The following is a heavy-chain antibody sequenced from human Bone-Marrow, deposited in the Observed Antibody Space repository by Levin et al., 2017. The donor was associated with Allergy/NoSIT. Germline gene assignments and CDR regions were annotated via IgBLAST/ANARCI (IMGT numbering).Heavy chain of an antibody. V-gene: IGHV3-66*01. CDR3: ARNPGANDWC. CDR1: GFTVSNNY. CDR2: IYSGGTT. Sequence: GGSLRLSCVASGFTVSNNYMTWVRQAPGKGLDWVSLIYSGGTTLYADSVKGRFAISRDRSKNTMYLQMNSLRAEDTAVYYCARNPGANDWCWGQGNLVTVSS. D-gene: IGHD3-9*01. J-gene: IGHJ4*02.